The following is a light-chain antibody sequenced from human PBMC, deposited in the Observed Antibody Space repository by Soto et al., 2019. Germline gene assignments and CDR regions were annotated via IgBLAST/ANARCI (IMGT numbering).Light chain of an antibody. CDR1: SSDVGSYNF. CDR3: CAAAGTSTSV. CDR2: EVS. J-gene: IGLJ1*01. Sequence: QSALTQPASVSGSPGQSITTSCTRTSSDVGSYNFVSWYQQHPGEVPKVMIYEVSKRPSGVSDRFSGSKSGNTASLTISGLQAEYEADYYRCAAAGTSTSVFGPGPKVPVL. V-gene: IGLV2-23*02.